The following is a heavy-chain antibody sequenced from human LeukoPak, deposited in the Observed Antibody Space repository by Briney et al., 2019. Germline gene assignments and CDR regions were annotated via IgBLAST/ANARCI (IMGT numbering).Heavy chain of an antibody. CDR1: GFSFSTYW. J-gene: IGHJ4*02. CDR2: IRSDGSDK. CDR3: ASRALAGEFDY. D-gene: IGHD1-1*01. V-gene: IGHV3-7*01. Sequence: GGSLRLSCAASGFSFSTYWMSWVRQAPGKGLEWLANIRSDGSDKYYVDSVRGRFTISRDNAKNSLYLQMDSLRVEDTAVYYCASRALAGEFDYWGQGTLVTVSS.